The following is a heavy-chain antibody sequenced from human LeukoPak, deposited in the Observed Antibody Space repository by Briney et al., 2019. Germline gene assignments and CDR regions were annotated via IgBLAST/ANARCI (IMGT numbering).Heavy chain of an antibody. Sequence: GGSLRLSCAASGFTFSSYAMSWVRQAPGKGLEWVSAISGSGGSTYYADSVKGRFTISRDNSKNTLYLQMNSLRAEDTAVYYCAKDRGYYYDSSDLQRFDYWGQGTLVTVSS. CDR3: AKDRGYYYDSSDLQRFDY. V-gene: IGHV3-23*01. CDR2: ISGSGGST. D-gene: IGHD3-22*01. J-gene: IGHJ4*02. CDR1: GFTFSSYA.